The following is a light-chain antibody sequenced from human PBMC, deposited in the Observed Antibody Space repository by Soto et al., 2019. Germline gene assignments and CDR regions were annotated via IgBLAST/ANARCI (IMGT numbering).Light chain of an antibody. J-gene: IGLJ2*01. Sequence: QSVLTQPPSVSAAPGQKVTISCSGSSSNIGNNYVSWYQHLPGTAPKLLIYDNNERPSGIPDRFAGSKSGTSATLGISGLRAGVDADYYFGTWDTSLSAVVFGGGTKLNV. V-gene: IGLV1-51*01. CDR1: SSNIGNNY. CDR3: GTWDTSLSAVV. CDR2: DNN.